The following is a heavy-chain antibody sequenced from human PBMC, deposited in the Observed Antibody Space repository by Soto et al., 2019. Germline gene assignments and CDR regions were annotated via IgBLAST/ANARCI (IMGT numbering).Heavy chain of an antibody. Sequence: QVQLVQSGAEEKKPGASVKVSCKASGYTFSHYAMHWVRQAPGQRLAWMGWINAGNTKTKYSEKFQGRVTFTRDTAARTDYMELSSLTSEDTAVYYCARPAQYPNTCYGFDYGGQGTVVSVSS. J-gene: IGHJ4*02. CDR2: INAGNTKT. D-gene: IGHD4-17*01. V-gene: IGHV1-3*05. CDR1: GYTFSHYA. CDR3: ARPAQYPNTCYGFDY.